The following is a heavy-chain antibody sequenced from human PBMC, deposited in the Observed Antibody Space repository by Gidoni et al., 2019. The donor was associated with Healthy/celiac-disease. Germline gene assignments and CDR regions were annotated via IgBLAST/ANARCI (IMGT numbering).Heavy chain of an antibody. D-gene: IGHD4-17*01. V-gene: IGHV4-4*02. CDR1: G. CDR2: SIIVGAP. CDR3: ARAQYGDYDY. Sequence: QVQLQESGPGLVKPSGTLSLTCAVSGGWSGLGKSIIVGAPTTTVPQDRVTISVDKSKNQFSLKLSSVTAADTAVYYCARAQYGDYDYWGQGTLVTVSS. J-gene: IGHJ4*02.